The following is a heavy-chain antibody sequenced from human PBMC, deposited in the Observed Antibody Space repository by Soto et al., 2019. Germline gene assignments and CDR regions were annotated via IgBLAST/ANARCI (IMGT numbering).Heavy chain of an antibody. J-gene: IGHJ6*02. CDR3: ARDEAYSYGRDYYYYGMDV. D-gene: IGHD5-18*01. CDR2: IYYSGST. V-gene: IGHV4-59*01. Sequence: SETLSLTCTVSGGSISSYYWSWIRQPPGKGLEWIGYIYYSGSTNYNPSLKSRVTISVDTSKNQFSLKLSSVTAADTAVYYCARDEAYSYGRDYYYYGMDVWGQGTTVTVSS. CDR1: GGSISSYY.